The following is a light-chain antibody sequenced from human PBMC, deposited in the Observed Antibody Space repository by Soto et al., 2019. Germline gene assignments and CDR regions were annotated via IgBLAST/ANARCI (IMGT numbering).Light chain of an antibody. V-gene: IGKV1-39*01. CDR1: QYINXX. CDR2: AAY. J-gene: IGKJ2*01. Sequence: DIQMTQSPSSLSTSVGDRVTITXRXSQYINXXXXYSQQKPGKAPKLLIFAAYNLQSGVPSRFSGSGSGTDFTLTISSLQPEDFATYYCQQSYSTPPYTFGQGTKLDMK. CDR3: QQSYSTPPYT.